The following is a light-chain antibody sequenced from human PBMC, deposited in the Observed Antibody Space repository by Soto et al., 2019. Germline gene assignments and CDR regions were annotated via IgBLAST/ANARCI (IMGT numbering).Light chain of an antibody. CDR3: CEDAMTSTLL. CDR1: SSDVGRYNL. CDR2: EGT. V-gene: IGLV2-23*01. Sequence: QSALTQPASLSGSPGQSITISCTGTSSDVGRYNLVSWYQQHPGKAPKLMIYEGTKRPSGVANRFSGSKSGNTASLTISGLQAEDEADYYCCEDAMTSTLLFGVGTKLTVL. J-gene: IGLJ2*01.